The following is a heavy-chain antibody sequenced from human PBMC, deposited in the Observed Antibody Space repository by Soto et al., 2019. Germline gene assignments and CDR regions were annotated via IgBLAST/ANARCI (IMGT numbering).Heavy chain of an antibody. CDR2: TYYSGST. CDR1: GGSISSSSYY. Sequence: PSETLSLTCTVSGGSISSSSYYWGWIRQPPGKGLEWIGSTYYSGSTCYNPSLKSRVTISVDTSKNQFSLKLSSVTAADTAVYYCARHGHYDFWSGYGYWYFDYWGQGTLVTVSS. CDR3: ARHGHYDFWSGYGYWYFDY. V-gene: IGHV4-39*01. J-gene: IGHJ4*02. D-gene: IGHD3-3*01.